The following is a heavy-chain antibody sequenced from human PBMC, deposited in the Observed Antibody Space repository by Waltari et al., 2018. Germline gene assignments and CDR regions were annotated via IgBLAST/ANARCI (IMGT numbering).Heavy chain of an antibody. J-gene: IGHJ4*02. CDR1: GFNLSTYW. V-gene: IGHV3-7*01. CDR2: IKQDGSAK. D-gene: IGHD6-19*01. CDR3: VTDVSGWYVN. Sequence: EVQLVESGGGLVQPGGSLRLSCSASGFNLSTYWMTWVRQAPGGVLECVANIKQDGSAKYYVDSVRGRSTISRDNANNSLFLQINSLRDDDTAVYYCVTDVSGWYVNWGQGTSVTVSS.